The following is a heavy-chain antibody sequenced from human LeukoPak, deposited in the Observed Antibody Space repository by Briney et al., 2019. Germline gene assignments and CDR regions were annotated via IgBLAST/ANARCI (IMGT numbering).Heavy chain of an antibody. D-gene: IGHD2-2*01. V-gene: IGHV4-59*01. Sequence: TSETLSLTCTVSGGSISSYYWSWIRQPPGKGLEWIGYIYYSGSTNYNPSLKSRVTISVDTSKNQFSLKLSSVTAADTAVYYCARSVVRSSTSPINNWFDPWGQGTLVTVSS. CDR2: IYYSGST. CDR1: GGSISSYY. CDR3: ARSVVRSSTSPINNWFDP. J-gene: IGHJ5*02.